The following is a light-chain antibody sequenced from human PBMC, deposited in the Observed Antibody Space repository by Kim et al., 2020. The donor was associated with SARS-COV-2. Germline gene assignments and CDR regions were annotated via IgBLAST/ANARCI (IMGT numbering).Light chain of an antibody. J-gene: IGKJ2*01. V-gene: IGKV1-39*01. CDR2: GAS. Sequence: DIQMTQSPSSLSASVGDRVTITCRASQSISNCVNWYQQKPGKAPKVLIYGASSLQSGVPSRFSGSGSGTDFILTISSLQPEDLATYYCQQSYNTIQEYTFGQGTKLEIK. CDR3: QQSYNTIQEYT. CDR1: QSISNC.